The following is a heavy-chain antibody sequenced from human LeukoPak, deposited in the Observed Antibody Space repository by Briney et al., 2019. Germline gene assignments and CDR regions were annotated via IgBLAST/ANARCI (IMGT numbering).Heavy chain of an antibody. D-gene: IGHD1-26*01. V-gene: IGHV3-23*01. J-gene: IGHJ4*02. CDR3: AKGQQSGSYSSSDY. CDR1: GFTFSTYT. Sequence: GGSLRLSCAASGFTFSTYTMNWVRQAPGKGLEWVSVISGSGGDTYYADSVKGRFTISRDNSKHTLSLQKNSLRAEDTAVYHCAKGQQSGSYSSSDYWGQGPLVTVSS. CDR2: ISGSGGDT.